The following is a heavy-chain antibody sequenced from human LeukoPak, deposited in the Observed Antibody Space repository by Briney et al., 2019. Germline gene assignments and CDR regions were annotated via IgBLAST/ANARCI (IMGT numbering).Heavy chain of an antibody. J-gene: IGHJ4*02. V-gene: IGHV3-21*01. D-gene: IGHD5-18*01. Sequence: GGSLRLSCAASGFTFSSYSMNWVRQAPGKGLEWVSSISSSSSYIYYADSVRGRFTISRDNAKNSLYLQMNSLRAEDTAVYYCAREVDTAMVSQDYWGQGTLVTVSS. CDR2: ISSSSSYI. CDR3: AREVDTAMVSQDY. CDR1: GFTFSSYS.